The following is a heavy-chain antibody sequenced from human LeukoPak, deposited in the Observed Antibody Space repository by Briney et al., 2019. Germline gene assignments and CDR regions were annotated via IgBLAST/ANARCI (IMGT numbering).Heavy chain of an antibody. Sequence: GGSLRLSCAASGFTFSTYAMSWVRQAPGKGLEWVSAVSGGGDRTYYADSVKGRFTISRDNSKNTLYLQMNSLRAEDTAVYYCAKGSSTYSITSYWYFDLWGRGTLVTVSS. CDR2: VSGGGDRT. CDR3: AKGSSTYSITSYWYFDL. CDR1: GFTFSTYA. J-gene: IGHJ2*01. V-gene: IGHV3-23*01. D-gene: IGHD6-13*01.